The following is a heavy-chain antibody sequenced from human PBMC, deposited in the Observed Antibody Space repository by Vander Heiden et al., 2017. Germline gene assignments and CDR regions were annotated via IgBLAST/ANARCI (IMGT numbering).Heavy chain of an antibody. Sequence: EVQLVEDGGGLVQPGGCLRLSCAAAGFTSGRKWMRWVRHVRGKGLERVANIKQDGGDKYYVVSVKGRFANARDNAKNAFYLEMNSLSVEDTSGYYCATSFFDNKDHAFDDWGQGARVTVAS. V-gene: IGHV3-7*01. CDR2: IKQDGGDK. J-gene: IGHJ3*01. CDR1: GFTSGRKW. CDR3: ATSFFDNKDHAFDD. D-gene: IGHD3-22*01.